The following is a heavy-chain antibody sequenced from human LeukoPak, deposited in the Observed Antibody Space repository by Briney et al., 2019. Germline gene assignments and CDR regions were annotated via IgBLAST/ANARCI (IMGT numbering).Heavy chain of an antibody. V-gene: IGHV3-74*01. CDR2: INSDGINT. CDR1: GFTFSNYW. CDR3: TRDLGQYYDTSDNWFDP. J-gene: IGHJ5*02. Sequence: PGGSLRLSCAASGFTFSNYWMHLVRHAPGKGLVWVSRINSDGINTSYADSVKGRFTISRDNAKNTLNLQMNSLRAEDTAVYYCTRDLGQYYDTSDNWFDPWGQGTLVTVSS. D-gene: IGHD3-22*01.